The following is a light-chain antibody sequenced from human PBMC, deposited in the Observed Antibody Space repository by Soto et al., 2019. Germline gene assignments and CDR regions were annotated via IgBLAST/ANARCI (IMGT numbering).Light chain of an antibody. CDR1: QSISNY. J-gene: IGKJ2*01. Sequence: EIVLTQSPATLSLSPGERATLSCRSSQSISNYLAWYQQKPGQAPRLLIYDASNRATGIPARFRGSGSKTDFTLTISSLEPEDFAVYYCLQRGNWPLYTFGQGTKVDIK. CDR2: DAS. CDR3: LQRGNWPLYT. V-gene: IGKV3-11*01.